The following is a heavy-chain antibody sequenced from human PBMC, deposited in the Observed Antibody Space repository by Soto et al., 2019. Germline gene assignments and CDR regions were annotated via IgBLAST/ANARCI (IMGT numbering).Heavy chain of an antibody. CDR1: GYSFMTYW. J-gene: IGHJ6*02. Sequence: GESLKISCKGSGYSFMTYWIGWVRQMPGKGLEWMGIIYPADSDIRYSPSLEGQVTISVDTSITTAYLQWGSLKASDTAMYFCPRPGSGYTMAYHGFDIWRQGTPVTVSS. D-gene: IGHD5-18*01. CDR3: PRPGSGYTMAYHGFDI. CDR2: IYPADSDI. V-gene: IGHV5-51*01.